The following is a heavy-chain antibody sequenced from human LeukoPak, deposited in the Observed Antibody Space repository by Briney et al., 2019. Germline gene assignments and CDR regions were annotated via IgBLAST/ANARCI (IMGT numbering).Heavy chain of an antibody. Sequence: GGSLRLSCESSGITFSDQAMSWVRQAPGKGLDWVSTFSATGLTTHFADSVRGRFTISRDNSKNTVYLQMNTLSADDTAMYYCALQVGGSYFPPYFNYWGQGTLVTVSS. CDR3: ALQVGGSYFPPYFNY. D-gene: IGHD1-26*01. CDR1: GITFSDQA. J-gene: IGHJ4*02. CDR2: FSATGLTT. V-gene: IGHV3-23*01.